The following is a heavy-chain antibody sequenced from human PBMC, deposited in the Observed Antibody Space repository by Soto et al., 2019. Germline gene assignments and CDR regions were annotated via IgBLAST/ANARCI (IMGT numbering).Heavy chain of an antibody. CDR1: GGSLDTDDW. V-gene: IGHV4-4*02. D-gene: IGHD3-16*01. Sequence: QVRLQESGSRLVKPSGTLSLTCLISGGSLDTDDWWTWVRQTPGKGLEWIGEIHQFFSPNYNSSLKSRVTISMDKSNNQFSLRLTSMTAADTAIYYCANWGGLNVPRLCWGPGILVTVSS. CDR3: ANWGGLNVPRLC. J-gene: IGHJ4*02. CDR2: IHQFFSP.